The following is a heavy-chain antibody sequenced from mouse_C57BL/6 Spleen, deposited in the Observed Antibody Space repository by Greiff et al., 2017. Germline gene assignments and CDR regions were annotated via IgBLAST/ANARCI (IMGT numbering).Heavy chain of an antibody. Sequence: EVKVEESGGGLVKPGGSLKLSCAASGFTFSSYAMSWVRQTPEKRLEWVATISDGGSYTYYPDNVKGRFTISRDNAKNNLYLQMSHLKSEDTAMYYCARERITTVVATNYFDYWGQGTTLTVSS. CDR3: ARERITTVVATNYFDY. D-gene: IGHD1-1*01. CDR2: ISDGGSYT. CDR1: GFTFSSYA. V-gene: IGHV5-4*01. J-gene: IGHJ2*01.